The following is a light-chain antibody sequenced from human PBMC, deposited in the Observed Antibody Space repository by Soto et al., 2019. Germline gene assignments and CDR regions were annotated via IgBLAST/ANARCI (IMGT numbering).Light chain of an antibody. CDR1: SSDVGAYNY. J-gene: IGLJ2*01. CDR2: DVA. Sequence: QSVLTQPASGSGSPGQSIPISCTGTSSDVGAYNYVSWYQQPPGKAPTLIIYDVAVRPSGVSSRFSGSKSANTASLTISGLQAEDEGDYYCTSYTTSTIVAFGGGTKVTVL. V-gene: IGLV2-14*01. CDR3: TSYTTSTIVA.